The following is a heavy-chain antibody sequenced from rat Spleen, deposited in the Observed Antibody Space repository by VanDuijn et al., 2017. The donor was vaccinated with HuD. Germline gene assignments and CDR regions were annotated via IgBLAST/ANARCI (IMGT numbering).Heavy chain of an antibody. J-gene: IGHJ2*01. Sequence: EVKMVESGGGLVQPGRSLKLSCAASGFTFDDYGLAWVRQAPKNGLEWVSSINTDGGSTYYPDSVKGRFTISRDNAENTVYLQMNSLRSEDTATYYCATEWLLSYFDYWGQGVMVTVSS. CDR1: GFTFDDYG. CDR3: ATEWLLSYFDY. V-gene: IGHV5-58*01. D-gene: IGHD3-1*01. CDR2: INTDGGST.